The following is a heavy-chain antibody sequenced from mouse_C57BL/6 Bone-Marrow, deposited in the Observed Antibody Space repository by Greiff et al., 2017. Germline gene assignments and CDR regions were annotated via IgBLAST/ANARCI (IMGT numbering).Heavy chain of an antibody. CDR2: ISYGGST. J-gene: IGHJ4*01. V-gene: IGHV3-8*01. Sequence: EVKLVESGPGLAKPSQTLSLTCSVPGYSITSDYLNWIRQFPGNKLEYMGYISYGGSTYYNPSFNSRISITRDKSTNQNYLQLNSVTTEDAATYYCARGDWDYAMDYWGQGTSVTVSS. D-gene: IGHD4-1*01. CDR3: ARGDWDYAMDY. CDR1: GYSITSDY.